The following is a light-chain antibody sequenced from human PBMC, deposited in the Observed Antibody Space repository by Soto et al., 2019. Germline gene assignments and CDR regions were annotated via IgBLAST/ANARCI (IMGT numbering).Light chain of an antibody. CDR1: SSDVGGYNY. V-gene: IGLV2-14*01. CDR2: DVS. Sequence: QSALTQPASVSGSPGQSITISCTGTSSDVGGYNYVSWYQQHPGKAPKLMIYDVSNRPSGVSNRFSGSKSGNTVSLTISGLQAEDEADYYCCSYTSSSTYVFGTGTKVTVL. J-gene: IGLJ1*01. CDR3: CSYTSSSTYV.